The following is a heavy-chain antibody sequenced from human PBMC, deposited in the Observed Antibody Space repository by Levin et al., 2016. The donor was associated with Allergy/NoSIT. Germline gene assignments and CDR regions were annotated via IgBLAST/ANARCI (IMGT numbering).Heavy chain of an antibody. CDR3: ARIDMVRATAYYFDY. V-gene: IGHV4-30-2*01. J-gene: IGHJ4*02. CDR1: GGSISSGGYS. D-gene: IGHD3-10*01. Sequence: SETLSLTCTVSGGSISSGGYSWSWIRQPPGEGLEWIGYISHSGNAFYNPSLRSRLSISIDKSKNQVSLKLTAVTAADTAAYYCARIDMVRATAYYFDYWGQGVLVTVSS. CDR2: ISHSGNA.